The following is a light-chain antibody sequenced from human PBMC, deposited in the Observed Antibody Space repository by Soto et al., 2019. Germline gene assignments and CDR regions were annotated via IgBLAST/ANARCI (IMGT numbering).Light chain of an antibody. J-gene: IGLJ2*01. CDR2: GNS. V-gene: IGLV1-40*01. CDR3: QSYDSSRSGVV. Sequence: QSVLTQPPSVSGAPGQRVTISCTGSSSNIGAGYDVHWYQQLPGTAPKLLIYGNSNRPSGVPDRFSGSKSGTSASLAITGLQAEDEADYYCQSYDSSRSGVVFGGGTKL. CDR1: SSNIGAGYD.